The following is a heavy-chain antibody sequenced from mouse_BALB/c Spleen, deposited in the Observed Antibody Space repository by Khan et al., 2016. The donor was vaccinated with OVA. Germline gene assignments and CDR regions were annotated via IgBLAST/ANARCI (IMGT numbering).Heavy chain of an antibody. V-gene: IGHV5-6-5*01. CDR2: ISSGGTT. Sequence: EVKLVESGGDLVKPGGSLKLSCAASGFPFSNYAMSWVRQTPEKRLEWVASISSGGTTYFPDSVKGRFTISRDNGRNILYLQMSSLRSEDMAMYYCERDYWFTYWGQGTLVTVSA. J-gene: IGHJ3*01. CDR3: ERDYWFTY. CDR1: GFPFSNYA.